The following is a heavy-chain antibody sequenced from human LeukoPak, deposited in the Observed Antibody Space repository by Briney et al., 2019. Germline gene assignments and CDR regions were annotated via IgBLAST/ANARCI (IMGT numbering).Heavy chain of an antibody. J-gene: IGHJ4*02. D-gene: IGHD2-15*01. CDR2: ISISSTYI. CDR1: GFTFSSYA. Sequence: GGSLRLSCAVSGFTFSSYAMSWVRQAPGKGLEWVSSISISSTYIYYGDSVKGRFTISRDNAKNSLYLQMNSLRAEDTAVYYCARDDCSGGSCYFDYWGQGTLVTVSS. CDR3: ARDDCSGGSCYFDY. V-gene: IGHV3-21*01.